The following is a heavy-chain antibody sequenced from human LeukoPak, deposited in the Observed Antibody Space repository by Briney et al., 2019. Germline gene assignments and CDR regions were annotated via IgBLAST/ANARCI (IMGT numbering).Heavy chain of an antibody. J-gene: IGHJ4*02. D-gene: IGHD3-3*01. Sequence: ASVKVSCTASGYIFAGYYIHWLRQAPGQGLEYLGWINPNGGATKYTQKFQGRVTMTRDTSINTAYMELSSLRSDDTAVYYCARLAFYDFWSGYLDSWGQGTLVTVSS. V-gene: IGHV1-2*02. CDR2: INPNGGAT. CDR1: GYIFAGYY. CDR3: ARLAFYDFWSGYLDS.